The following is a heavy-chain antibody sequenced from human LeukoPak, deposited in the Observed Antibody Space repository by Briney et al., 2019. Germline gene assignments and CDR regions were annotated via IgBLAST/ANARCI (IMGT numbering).Heavy chain of an antibody. J-gene: IGHJ3*02. CDR1: GGSIGSYY. V-gene: IGHV4-59*01. CDR2: IYYSGST. D-gene: IGHD1-26*01. Sequence: PSETLSLTCTVSGGSIGSYYWSWIRQPPGKGLEWIGYIYYSGSTNYSPSLKSRVTISVDTSKNQFSLKLSSVTAADTAVYYCARDGQWELLAFDIWGQGTMVTVSS. CDR3: ARDGQWELLAFDI.